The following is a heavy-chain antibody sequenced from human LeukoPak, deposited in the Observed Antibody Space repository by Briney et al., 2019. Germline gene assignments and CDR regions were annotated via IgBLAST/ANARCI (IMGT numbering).Heavy chain of an antibody. V-gene: IGHV3-23*01. CDR2: ITGGGDGT. CDR1: GFAFNNYA. D-gene: IGHD4-17*01. Sequence: GGSLRLSCATSGFAFNNYAMTWVRQAPGKGLERVSHITGGGDGTYYADSVKGRFTISRDNSKNTLYLQMNSLRAEDTAVYYCARDAYAVADYWGQGTLVTVSS. J-gene: IGHJ4*02. CDR3: ARDAYAVADY.